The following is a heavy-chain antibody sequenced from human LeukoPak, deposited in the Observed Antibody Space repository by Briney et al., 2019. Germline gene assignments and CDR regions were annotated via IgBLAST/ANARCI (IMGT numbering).Heavy chain of an antibody. V-gene: IGHV3-21*01. D-gene: IGHD6-13*01. Sequence: GGSLRLSCAASGFTFSSYSMNWVRQAPGKGLEWVSSISSSSSYIYYADSVKGRFTISRDNAKNSLYLQMNSLRAEDTAVYYCARAAAAGTLYWFDPWGQGTLVTVSS. CDR3: ARAAAAGTLYWFDP. CDR2: ISSSSSYI. J-gene: IGHJ5*02. CDR1: GFTFSSYS.